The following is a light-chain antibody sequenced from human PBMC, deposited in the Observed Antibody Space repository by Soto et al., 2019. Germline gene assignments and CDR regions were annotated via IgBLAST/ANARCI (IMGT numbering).Light chain of an antibody. V-gene: IGKV1-5*01. J-gene: IGKJ1*01. Sequence: DIQMTQSPSSLSASVGDRVTITCRASQSISSWLAWYQQKPGKAPKLLIYDASSLESGVPSRFSGSGSGTEFTLTISSLQPDDFATYYCQQYNSPVTFGKGTKVDIK. CDR2: DAS. CDR3: QQYNSPVT. CDR1: QSISSW.